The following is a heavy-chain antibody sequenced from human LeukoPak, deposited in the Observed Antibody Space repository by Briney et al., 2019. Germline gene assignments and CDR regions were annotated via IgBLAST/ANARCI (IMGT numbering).Heavy chain of an antibody. CDR1: GGSISSGGYY. CDR2: IYYSRST. CDR3: AGVPVFEDSYYGMDY. J-gene: IGHJ6*02. D-gene: IGHD2-15*01. V-gene: IGHV4-31*03. Sequence: SETLSLPCTVSGGSISSGGYYWSWIRQHPGKGLEWIWYIYYSRSTYYNPSLKSRDTISVDTSKNQFSLKLSSVPAADTAVYYCAGVPVFEDSYYGMDYWGQGTTVTVSS.